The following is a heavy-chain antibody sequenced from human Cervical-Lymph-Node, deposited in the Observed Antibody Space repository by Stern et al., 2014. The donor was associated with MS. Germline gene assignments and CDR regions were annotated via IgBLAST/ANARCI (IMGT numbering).Heavy chain of an antibody. CDR2: IISMYDIP. CDR1: GGTFSSYA. Sequence: QVQLVQSGAEVRKPGSSVRVSCKTSGGTFSSYAISWVRQVPGPGLEWMGRIISMYDIPNFAQKFQGRVTITADKSTSTAYMELSSLRSEDTAVYYCARVPLVVLVPTRGDAFDIWGQGTMVTVSS. CDR3: ARVPLVVLVPTRGDAFDI. V-gene: IGHV1-69*17. D-gene: IGHD2-21*01. J-gene: IGHJ3*02.